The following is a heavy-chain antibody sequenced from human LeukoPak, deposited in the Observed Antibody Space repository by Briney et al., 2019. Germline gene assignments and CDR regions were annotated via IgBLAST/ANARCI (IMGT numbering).Heavy chain of an antibody. CDR1: GGSICSYY. CDR3: ARGLRYPPDY. CDR2: IYYSGST. V-gene: IGHV4-59*01. Sequence: SETLSLTCTVSGGSICSYYWSWIRQPPGKGLEWIGYIYYSGSTNYNPSLKSRVTISVDTSENQFSLKLSSVTAADTAVYYCARGLRYPPDYWGQGTLVTVSS. D-gene: IGHD3-9*01. J-gene: IGHJ4*02.